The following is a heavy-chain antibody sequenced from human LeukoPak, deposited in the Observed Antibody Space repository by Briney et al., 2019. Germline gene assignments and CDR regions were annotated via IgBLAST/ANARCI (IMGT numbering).Heavy chain of an antibody. CDR1: GGSISSGSYY. Sequence: TSETLSLTCTVSGGSISSGSYYWSWIRQPAGKGLEWIGRIYTSGSTNYNPSLKSRVTISVDTFKNQFSLKLSSVTAADTAVYYCARSPLYYDSSGYYGRDYWGQGTLVTVSS. CDR2: IYTSGST. CDR3: ARSPLYYDSSGYYGRDY. J-gene: IGHJ4*02. D-gene: IGHD3-22*01. V-gene: IGHV4-61*02.